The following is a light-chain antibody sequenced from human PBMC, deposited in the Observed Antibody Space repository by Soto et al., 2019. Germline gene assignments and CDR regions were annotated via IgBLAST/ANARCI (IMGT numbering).Light chain of an antibody. CDR1: QSIGSY. Sequence: DIQMTQSPSSLSASVGDRVTITCRASQSIGSYLNWYQHKPGKPPKRLIYAASNLQSGVPSRFSGSESGTDFTLTISSLQPEDSATYYCQQSYSTPYIFGQGTKLEI. V-gene: IGKV1-39*01. CDR3: QQSYSTPYI. CDR2: AAS. J-gene: IGKJ2*01.